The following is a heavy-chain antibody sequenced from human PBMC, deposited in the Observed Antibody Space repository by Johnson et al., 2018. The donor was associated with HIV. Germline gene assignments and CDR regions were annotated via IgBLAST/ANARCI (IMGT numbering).Heavy chain of an antibody. V-gene: IGHV3-30*04. CDR3: TTIGIHSGSFDGDQSDAFDI. CDR2: ISYDGSNK. D-gene: IGHD1-26*01. CDR1: GFTFSDYA. J-gene: IGHJ3*02. Sequence: QVQLVESGGGVVQPGRSLRLSCAASGFTFSDYAMHWVRQAPGKGLEWVAVISYDGSNKYYADSVKGRFTISRDNSKNTLYLQMNSLKTEDTAVYYCTTIGIHSGSFDGDQSDAFDIWGQGTMVTVSS.